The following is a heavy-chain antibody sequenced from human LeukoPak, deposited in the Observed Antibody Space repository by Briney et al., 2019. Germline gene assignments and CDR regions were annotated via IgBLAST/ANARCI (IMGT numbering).Heavy chain of an antibody. Sequence: SETLSLTCTVSGGSISSYYWNWIRQPAGKGLEWIGRIYNSGSAHYNPSLKSRVTMSVDTSKNQFSLKLSSVTAADTVVYYCARAYSGYSTYCYYYMDVWGKGTTVTISS. CDR3: ARAYSGYSTYCYYYMDV. V-gene: IGHV4-4*07. J-gene: IGHJ6*03. CDR1: GGSISSYY. D-gene: IGHD5-12*01. CDR2: IYNSGSA.